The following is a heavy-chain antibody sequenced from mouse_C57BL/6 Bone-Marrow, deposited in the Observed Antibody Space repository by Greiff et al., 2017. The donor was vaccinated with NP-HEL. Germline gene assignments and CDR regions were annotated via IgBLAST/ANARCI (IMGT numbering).Heavy chain of an antibody. CDR2: IYPGDADT. J-gene: IGHJ3*01. CDR1: GYEFSNYW. V-gene: IGHV1-80*01. CDR3: ARGAY. Sequence: VKLMESGAELVKPGASVKISCKASGYEFSNYWLNWVKQRPGKGLEWIGQIYPGDADTNYNGKFKDKATLTADKSSSTAYMQLSRLTSEDSAVYFCARGAYWGQGTLVTVSA.